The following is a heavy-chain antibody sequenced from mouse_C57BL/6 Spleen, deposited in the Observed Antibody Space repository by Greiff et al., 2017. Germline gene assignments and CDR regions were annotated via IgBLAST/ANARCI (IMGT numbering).Heavy chain of an antibody. D-gene: IGHD1-1*01. CDR1: GYTFTSYW. V-gene: IGHV1-53*01. Sequence: VKLQQPGTELVKPGASVKLSCKASGYTFTSYWMHWVKQRPGQGLEWIGNINPSNGGTNYNEKFKSKATLTVDKSSSTAYMQLSSLTSEDSAVYYCARSAFTTVVAKGFAYWGQGTLVTVSA. CDR3: ARSAFTTVVAKGFAY. J-gene: IGHJ3*01. CDR2: INPSNGGT.